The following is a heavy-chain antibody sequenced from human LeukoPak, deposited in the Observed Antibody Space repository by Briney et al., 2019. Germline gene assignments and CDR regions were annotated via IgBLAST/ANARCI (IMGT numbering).Heavy chain of an antibody. CDR2: IRSKANSYAT. CDR3: TGGHSGYDSFYLGY. J-gene: IGHJ4*02. CDR1: GFTFSGSG. Sequence: GGSLRLSCAASGFTFSGSGMHWVRRASGKGLEWVGRIRSKANSYATEYAASVRGRFTISRDDSKNTAYVQMNSLKTEDTAVYYCTGGHSGYDSFYLGYWGQGTLVTVSS. V-gene: IGHV3-73*01. D-gene: IGHD5-12*01.